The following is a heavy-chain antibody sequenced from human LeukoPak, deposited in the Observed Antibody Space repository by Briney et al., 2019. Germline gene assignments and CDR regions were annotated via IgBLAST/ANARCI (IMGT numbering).Heavy chain of an antibody. Sequence: ASVKVSCKASGYTFTGYYMHWVRQAPGQGLEWMGWINPNSGGTNYAQKFRGRVTMTRDTSISTAYMELSRLRSDDTAVYYCARGLIAAAGTFDYWGQGTLVTVSS. V-gene: IGHV1-2*02. CDR1: GYTFTGYY. CDR3: ARGLIAAAGTFDY. J-gene: IGHJ4*02. CDR2: INPNSGGT. D-gene: IGHD6-13*01.